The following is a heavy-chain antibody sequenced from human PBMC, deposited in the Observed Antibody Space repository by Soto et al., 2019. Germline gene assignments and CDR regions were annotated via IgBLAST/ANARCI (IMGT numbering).Heavy chain of an antibody. D-gene: IGHD1-26*01. CDR1: GFTFSSYA. V-gene: IGHV3-64*01. CDR3: ARSGSPTNYYYYYGMDV. J-gene: IGHJ6*02. CDR2: ISSNGGST. Sequence: PGGSLRLSCAASGFTFSSYAMHWVRQAPGKGLEYVSAISSNGGSTYYANSVKGRFTISRDNSKNTLYLQMGSLRAEDMAVYYCARSGSPTNYYYYYGMDVWGQGPTVTVSS.